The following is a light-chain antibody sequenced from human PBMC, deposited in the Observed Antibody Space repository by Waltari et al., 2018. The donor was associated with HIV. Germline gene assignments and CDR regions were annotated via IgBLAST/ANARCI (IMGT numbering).Light chain of an antibody. J-gene: IGKJ2*01. CDR1: QSLSSY. Sequence: EIVLTQSPPTLSVSPGETATLSCRASQSLSSYLAWYQHIPGQAPRLLIYGASTRATGTPVRFSGGGSGTEFSLTISSLRSEDSAVYYCQLYGGSTRYTFGQGTKLEIK. V-gene: IGKV3-15*01. CDR2: GAS. CDR3: QLYGGSTRYT.